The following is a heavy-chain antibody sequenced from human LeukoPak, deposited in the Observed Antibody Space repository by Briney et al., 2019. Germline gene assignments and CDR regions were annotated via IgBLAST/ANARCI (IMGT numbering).Heavy chain of an antibody. CDR1: GGSLSTYY. CDR2: IYYSGST. D-gene: IGHD7-27*01. V-gene: IGHV4-59*04. Sequence: SETLSLTCTVSGGSLSTYYWSWIRQPPGKGLEWIGSIYYSGSTYYNPSLKSRVTMSFDKSKNLFSLKLTSVTAADTAVYYCAGWGPYFDYWGQGTLVTVSS. J-gene: IGHJ4*01. CDR3: AGWGPYFDY.